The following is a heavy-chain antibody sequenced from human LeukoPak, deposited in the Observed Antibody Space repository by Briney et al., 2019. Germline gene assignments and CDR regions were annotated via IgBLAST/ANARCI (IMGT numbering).Heavy chain of an antibody. J-gene: IGHJ3*02. D-gene: IGHD4-4*01. CDR1: GGSISSYY. CDR2: IYYSGST. V-gene: IGHV4-59*12. Sequence: SETLSLTCTVSGGSISSYYWSWIRQLPGKGLEWIGYIYYSGSTNYNPSLKSRVTISVDRSKNQFSLKLSSVTAADTAVYYCARASHYSDAFDIWGQGTMVTVSS. CDR3: ARASHYSDAFDI.